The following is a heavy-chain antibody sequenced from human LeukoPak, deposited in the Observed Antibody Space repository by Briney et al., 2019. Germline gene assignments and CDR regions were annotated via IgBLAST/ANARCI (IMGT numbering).Heavy chain of an antibody. CDR2: INTRGTFT. CDR1: GFSFSTYG. J-gene: IGHJ4*02. V-gene: IGHV3-23*01. Sequence: GGSLRLSCATSGFSFSTYGINWVRQAPGRGLEWVSTINTRGTFTYHTDSVKGRFVTSRDNSKNTVYLQMNSLRADDTAIYYCAPGRTGTIDYWGQGTLVTVSS. CDR3: APGRTGTIDY. D-gene: IGHD1-7*01.